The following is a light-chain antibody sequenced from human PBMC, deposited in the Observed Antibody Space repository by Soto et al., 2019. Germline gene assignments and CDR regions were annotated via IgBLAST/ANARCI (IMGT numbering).Light chain of an antibody. CDR1: QSVGTN. J-gene: IGKJ4*01. V-gene: IGKV3-15*01. Sequence: EIVMTQSPATLSVSPGERATLPCKASQSVGTNLTWYQQKPGQTPRLLVYGASTRATAFPARFSGSGSGTEFTLTISSLQSEDFAVYYCLQYNNWPLTFSGGTKV. CDR3: LQYNNWPLT. CDR2: GAS.